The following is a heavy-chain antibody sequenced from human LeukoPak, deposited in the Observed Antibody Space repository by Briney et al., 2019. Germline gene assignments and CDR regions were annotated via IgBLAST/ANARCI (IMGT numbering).Heavy chain of an antibody. D-gene: IGHD3-3*01. CDR3: ASTYDFWSGYYIDY. V-gene: IGHV3-66*02. CDR2: IYSGGST. Sequence: PGGSLRLSCAASGFTVSSNYMSWVRQAPGEGLEWVSVIYSGGSTYYADSVKGRFTISRDNSKNTLYLQMNSLRAEDTAVYYCASTYDFWSGYYIDYWGQGTLVTVSS. CDR1: GFTVSSNY. J-gene: IGHJ4*02.